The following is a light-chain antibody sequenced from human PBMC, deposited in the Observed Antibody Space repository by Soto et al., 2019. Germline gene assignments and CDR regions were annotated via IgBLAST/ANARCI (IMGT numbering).Light chain of an antibody. CDR3: CSYAGNDNYV. Sequence: HSALTQPPSASGSPGQSGTISCTGTSSDVGGYNYVSWYQQHPGKAPKLIIYEVNKRPSGVPDRFSGAKSGNTASLSVYGLQAEDEADYYWCSYAGNDNYVFGTGTKVTVL. CDR1: SSDVGGYNY. J-gene: IGLJ1*01. V-gene: IGLV2-8*01. CDR2: EVN.